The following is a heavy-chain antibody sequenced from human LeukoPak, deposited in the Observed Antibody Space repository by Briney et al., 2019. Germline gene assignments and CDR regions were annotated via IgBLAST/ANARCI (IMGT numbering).Heavy chain of an antibody. Sequence: PSEPLSLTCTVSGGSISSSTYYWGWIRQPPGKGLEWMGSIYETGSTYYNSSLKSRVTISVDTSKNQFSLKLSSVTAADTAVYYCATHRVSGWSGYFDYWGQGALVAVSS. CDR1: GGSISSSTYY. D-gene: IGHD3-3*01. V-gene: IGHV4-39*01. J-gene: IGHJ4*02. CDR3: ATHRVSGWSGYFDY. CDR2: IYETGST.